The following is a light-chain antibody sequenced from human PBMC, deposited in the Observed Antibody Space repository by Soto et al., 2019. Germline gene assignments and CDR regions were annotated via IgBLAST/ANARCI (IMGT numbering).Light chain of an antibody. CDR3: QQYNNWPPT. J-gene: IGKJ5*01. CDR2: GAS. V-gene: IGKV3-15*01. CDR1: QSVSSN. Sequence: EIVMTQSPATLSVSPGERATLSCRASQSVSSNLAWYQQKPGQAPRLLIYGASTRATGIPARFSGSGSRTEFTLTISSLQSEDFAVYYCQQYNNWPPTFGQGTRLE.